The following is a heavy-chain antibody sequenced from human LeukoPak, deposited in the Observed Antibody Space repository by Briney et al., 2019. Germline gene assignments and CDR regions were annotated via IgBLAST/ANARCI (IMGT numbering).Heavy chain of an antibody. Sequence: PSQTLSLTCTVSGGSISSGGYYWSWIRQHPGKGLEWIGYIYYSGSTYYNPSLKSRVTISVDTSKNQFSLKLSSVTAADTAVYYCARGDDPEGLFDYWGQGTLVTVSS. J-gene: IGHJ4*02. CDR1: GGSISSGGYY. CDR2: IYYSGST. V-gene: IGHV4-31*03. D-gene: IGHD3-16*01. CDR3: ARGDDPEGLFDY.